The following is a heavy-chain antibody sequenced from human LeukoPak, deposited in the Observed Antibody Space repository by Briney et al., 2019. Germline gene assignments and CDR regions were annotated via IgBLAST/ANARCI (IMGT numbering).Heavy chain of an antibody. Sequence: ASVKVSCTASVYTFSIYNMHWVRQAPGQGLEWVGILNPSGGTSYAQNLQGRITMTRDTSTSTLYMELSSLRFEDTAVYYCAREGVAGTGLDFWGQGTLVTVSS. D-gene: IGHD6-13*01. CDR3: AREGVAGTGLDF. J-gene: IGHJ4*02. CDR1: VYTFSIYN. CDR2: LNPSGGT. V-gene: IGHV1-46*01.